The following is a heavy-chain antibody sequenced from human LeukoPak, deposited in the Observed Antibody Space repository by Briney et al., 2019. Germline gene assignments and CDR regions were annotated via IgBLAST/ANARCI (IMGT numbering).Heavy chain of an antibody. D-gene: IGHD2-2*01. CDR2: FCIGDDT. CDR1: GFTFSSYA. CDR3: ARYCSSTSCYLGAFDI. Sequence: GGSLRLSCAASGFTFSSYAMGWVRQAPGKGLEWASTFCIGDDTYYADSVKGRFTISRDNSKSTLYLQMNSLRAEDTALYYCARYCSSTSCYLGAFDIWGQGTMVTVSS. J-gene: IGHJ3*02. V-gene: IGHV3-23*01.